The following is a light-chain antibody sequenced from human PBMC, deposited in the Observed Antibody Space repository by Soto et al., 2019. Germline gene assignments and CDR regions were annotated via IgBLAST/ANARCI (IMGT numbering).Light chain of an antibody. CDR3: GSYTTSRTLV. V-gene: IGLV2-14*01. Sequence: QSALTQPASVSGSPGQSITIPCTGTSSDVGGYNYVSWYQQHPGKVPKLMIYEVSNRPSGVSNRFSGSKSGNTASLTISGLQPEDEADYYCGSYTTSRTLVFGGGTKLTVL. J-gene: IGLJ2*01. CDR1: SSDVGGYNY. CDR2: EVS.